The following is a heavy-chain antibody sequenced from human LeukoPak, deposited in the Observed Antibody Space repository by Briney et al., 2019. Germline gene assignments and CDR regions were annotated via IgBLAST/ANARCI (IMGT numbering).Heavy chain of an antibody. CDR1: GFTFSNYA. D-gene: IGHD3-22*01. J-gene: IGHJ4*02. CDR2: ISFGGGYT. V-gene: IGHV3-23*01. CDR3: AKHIDTRGSTHYHDY. Sequence: GGSLRLSCVGYGFTFSNYAMTWVRQAPGKGLEWVSSISFGGGYTFYADSVKGHFTISRDNYRSTLYLQMNNLRAEDTALYYCAKHIDTRGSTHYHDYWGQGTLVTVSS.